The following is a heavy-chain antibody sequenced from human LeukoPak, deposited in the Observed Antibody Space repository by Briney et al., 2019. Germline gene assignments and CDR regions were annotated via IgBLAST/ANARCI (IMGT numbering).Heavy chain of an antibody. Sequence: ASVKVSCKASGYTFTGYYMHWVRQAPGQGLEWMGRINPNSCGTNYAQKFQGRVTMTRDTSISTAYMELSRLRSDDTAVYYCARAGEDGYNYPSDYWGQGTLVTVSS. CDR2: INPNSCGT. V-gene: IGHV1-2*06. J-gene: IGHJ4*02. D-gene: IGHD5-24*01. CDR3: ARAGEDGYNYPSDY. CDR1: GYTFTGYY.